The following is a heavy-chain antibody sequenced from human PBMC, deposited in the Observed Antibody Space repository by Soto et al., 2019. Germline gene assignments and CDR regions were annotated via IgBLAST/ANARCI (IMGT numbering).Heavy chain of an antibody. V-gene: IGHV4-30-4*01. J-gene: IGHJ4*02. CDR3: ARDRRPPQSTLFPFAS. CDR1: GGLISNSEDN. Sequence: SQDLSLPCTGSGGLISNSEDNVSRIRQAPGKGLEYIGYITYSGNTFYKSSLKSRIKISVDTSKNQFSLTLTSVTAADTAVYYCARDRRPPQSTLFPFASWCQG. CDR2: ITYSGNT. D-gene: IGHD4-4*01.